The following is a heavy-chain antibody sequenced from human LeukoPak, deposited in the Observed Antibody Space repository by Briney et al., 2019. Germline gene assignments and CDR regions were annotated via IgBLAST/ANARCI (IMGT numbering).Heavy chain of an antibody. D-gene: IGHD6-6*01. CDR3: ARTGSSSSYYSYYYMDV. V-gene: IGHV3-7*01. J-gene: IGHJ6*03. Sequence: GSLRLSCAASGFAFSRYWMTWVRQAPGKGLEWVANIKEDRFEQDYVDSVRGRFTISRDNAQSSLYPQMSSPRAEDAAVYYCARTGSSSSYYSYYYMDVWGKGTTVTVSS. CDR1: GFAFSRYW. CDR2: IKEDRFEQ.